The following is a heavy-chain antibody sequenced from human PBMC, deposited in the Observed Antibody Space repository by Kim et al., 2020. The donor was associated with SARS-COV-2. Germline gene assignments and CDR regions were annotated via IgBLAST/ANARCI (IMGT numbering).Heavy chain of an antibody. CDR1: GFTFSSYA. V-gene: IGHV3-23*01. CDR3: AKSGSMIVVVITPIGDFDY. J-gene: IGHJ4*02. CDR2: ISGSGGST. Sequence: GGSLRLSCAASGFTFSSYAMSWVRQAPGKGLEWVSAISGSGGSTYYADSVKGRFTISRDNSKNTLYLQMNSLRAEDTAVYYCAKSGSMIVVVITPIGDFDYWGQGTLVTVSS. D-gene: IGHD3-22*01.